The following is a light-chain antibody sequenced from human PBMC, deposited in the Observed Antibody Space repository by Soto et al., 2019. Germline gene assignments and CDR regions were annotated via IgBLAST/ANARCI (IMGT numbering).Light chain of an antibody. CDR2: GAS. Sequence: EIVMTQSPATLSVSPGEGATLSCRASQSVSSKLAWYQQKPGQAPRLLIYGASTRATGIPARSSGSGSGTEFTLIISSLQSEDSAVYYCQQYNSWLWTFGHGTTVDIK. CDR3: QQYNSWLWT. CDR1: QSVSSK. J-gene: IGKJ1*01. V-gene: IGKV3-15*01.